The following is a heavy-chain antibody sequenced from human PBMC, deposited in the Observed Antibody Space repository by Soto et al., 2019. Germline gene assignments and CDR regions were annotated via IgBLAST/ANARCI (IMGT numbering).Heavy chain of an antibody. D-gene: IGHD3-10*02. CDR3: GKGGYFYVDNTYHGASDS. J-gene: IGHJ4*02. CDR1: GFTFDDYA. CDR2: VRWNGATI. Sequence: EVQLVESGGGLVQPGRSLRLSCAASGFTFDDYAMHWVRQPPGRGLEWVSGVRWNGATIGYADSVKGRFTISRDNAKSSLYLQMNSLRPEDTAVYYCGKGGYFYVDNTYHGASDSWGQGILVTVSS. V-gene: IGHV3-9*01.